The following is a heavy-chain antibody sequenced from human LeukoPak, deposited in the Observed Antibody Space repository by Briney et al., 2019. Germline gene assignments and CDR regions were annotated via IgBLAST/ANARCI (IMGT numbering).Heavy chain of an antibody. CDR3: PKDSCSSTSSYSYAFDI. CDR1: GFTFSSYG. J-gene: IGHJ3*02. Sequence: PGGSLRLSCAASGFTFSSYGMHWVRQAPGKGLEWVAVISYDVSNKYYADSVKGRFTISRDNSKNTLYLQMNSLSAEDTAVYYCPKDSCSSTSSYSYAFDIWGQGTMVTVSS. CDR2: ISYDVSNK. D-gene: IGHD2-2*01. V-gene: IGHV3-30*18.